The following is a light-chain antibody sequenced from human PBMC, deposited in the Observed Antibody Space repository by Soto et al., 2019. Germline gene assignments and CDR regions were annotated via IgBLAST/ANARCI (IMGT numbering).Light chain of an antibody. CDR1: QGINHD. J-gene: IGKJ3*01. CDR2: DTS. V-gene: IGKV1-27*01. CDR3: QKHNSAPLF. Sequence: DIQMTQSPSSLSASVGDRVTITCRASQGINHDLSWFQQKPGKVPKLLIYDTSTLHSGVPSRFSGSGFGTDFTLTISSLQPEDVATYYCQKHNSAPLFFGPGTKVEIK.